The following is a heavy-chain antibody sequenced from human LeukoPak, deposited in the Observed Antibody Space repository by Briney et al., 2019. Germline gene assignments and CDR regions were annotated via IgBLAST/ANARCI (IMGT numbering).Heavy chain of an antibody. J-gene: IGHJ3*02. Sequence: ASVKVSCKASEYTFTNYHLHWVRQAPGQGLEWMGIINPSGGSTSYAQKFQDRVTMTRDTSTSTVYMELNSLRSEDTAVYYCARATWYGGNPSGAFDIWGQGTMVTVSS. CDR1: EYTFTNYH. CDR2: INPSGGST. V-gene: IGHV1-46*01. CDR3: ARATWYGGNPSGAFDI. D-gene: IGHD4/OR15-4a*01.